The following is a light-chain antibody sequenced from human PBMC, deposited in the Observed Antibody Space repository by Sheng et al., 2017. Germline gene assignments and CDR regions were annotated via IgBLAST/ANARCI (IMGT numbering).Light chain of an antibody. Sequence: DIQMTQSPSTLSASVGDRVTITCRASQNINTWLAWYQQKPGKAPKLLIYKASTLESGVPSRFSGSGSATEFTLTISSLQPDDFATYYCQQYNSYSTAFGQGTKVE. CDR3: QQYNSYSTA. J-gene: IGKJ1*01. CDR1: QNINTW. V-gene: IGKV1-5*03. CDR2: KAS.